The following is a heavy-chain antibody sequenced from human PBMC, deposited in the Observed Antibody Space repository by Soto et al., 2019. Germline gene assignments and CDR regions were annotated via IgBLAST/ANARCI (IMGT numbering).Heavy chain of an antibody. CDR1: GYTFTGYY. J-gene: IGHJ5*02. V-gene: IGHV1-2*04. CDR2: INPNSGGT. D-gene: IGHD4-17*01. Sequence: QVQLVQSGAEVKKPGASVKVSCKASGYTFTGYYMHWVRQAPGQGLEWMGWINPNSGGTNYAQKVQGWVTMTRDTSISTAYMERSRLRSDDTAVYYCARETPYGDVLWWFDPWGQGTLVTVSS. CDR3: ARETPYGDVLWWFDP.